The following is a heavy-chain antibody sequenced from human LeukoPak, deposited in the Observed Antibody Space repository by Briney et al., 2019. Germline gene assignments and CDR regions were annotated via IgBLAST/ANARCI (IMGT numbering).Heavy chain of an antibody. CDR1: GGTFSSYA. CDR2: IIPIFGTA. Sequence: GASVKVSCKASGGTFSSYAISWVRQAPGQGLEWVGRIIPIFGTANYAQKFQGRVTITTDESTSTAYMELSSLRSEDTAVYYCSCSSTSCYRWGQGTLVTVSS. D-gene: IGHD2-2*01. CDR3: SCSSTSCYR. V-gene: IGHV1-69*05. J-gene: IGHJ4*02.